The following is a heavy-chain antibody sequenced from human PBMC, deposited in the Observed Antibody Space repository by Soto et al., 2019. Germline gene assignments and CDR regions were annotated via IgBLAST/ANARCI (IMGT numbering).Heavy chain of an antibody. CDR3: ARDTVVGVATERRKTYYYYYYGMDV. Sequence: SETLSLACTVSGGSISSGGYYWSWIRQHPGKGLEWIGYIYYSGSTYYNPSLKSRVTISVDTSKSQFSLKLSSVTAADTAVYYCARDTVVGVATERRKTYYYYYYGMDVWGQGTTVTVSS. J-gene: IGHJ6*02. CDR2: IYYSGST. V-gene: IGHV4-31*03. D-gene: IGHD5-12*01. CDR1: GGSISSGGYY.